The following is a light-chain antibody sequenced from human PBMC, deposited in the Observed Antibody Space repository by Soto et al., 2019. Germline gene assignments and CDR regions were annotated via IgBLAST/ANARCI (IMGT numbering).Light chain of an antibody. CDR3: QSYDSSLSAL. J-gene: IGLJ3*02. Sequence: QSVLTQAPSVSGAPGQRVTISCTGSSSNIGAGYDVHWYQQLPGTAPKLLIYGNSNRPSGVPDRISGSKSGTSASLAITGLQAEDEADYYCQSYDSSLSALFGGGTKVTVL. CDR1: SSNIGAGYD. V-gene: IGLV1-40*01. CDR2: GNS.